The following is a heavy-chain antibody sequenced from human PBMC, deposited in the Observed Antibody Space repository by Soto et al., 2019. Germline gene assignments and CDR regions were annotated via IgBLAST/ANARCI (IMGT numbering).Heavy chain of an antibody. CDR2: IYYSGST. Sequence: QVQLQESGPGLVKPSETLSLTCSVSGGSVNSGNYYWSWIRQPPGKGLEWIGYIYYSGSTNYNPSLQCRVTISLDTSKNQFSLSLNSVTAADTAVYYCARVGVTMIRGADYWGQGTLVTVSS. CDR1: GGSVNSGNYY. D-gene: IGHD3-10*01. V-gene: IGHV4-61*01. CDR3: ARVGVTMIRGADY. J-gene: IGHJ4*02.